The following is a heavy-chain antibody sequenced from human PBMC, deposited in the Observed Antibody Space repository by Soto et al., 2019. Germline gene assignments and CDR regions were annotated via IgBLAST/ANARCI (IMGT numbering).Heavy chain of an antibody. CDR3: TTIDPIIGYSSS. CDR2: IKSKSDGGTT. Sequence: EVQLVESGGDLVKPGGSLRLSCGASGFTFSDAWLNWVRQAPGQGLEWVGRIKSKSDGGTTDHSSPVKGRFIISRDDSKNTLYLQMNSLTIEDTAMYYCTTIDPIIGYSSSWGQGTLVTVSS. CDR1: GFTFSDAW. V-gene: IGHV3-15*07. D-gene: IGHD6-13*01. J-gene: IGHJ4*02.